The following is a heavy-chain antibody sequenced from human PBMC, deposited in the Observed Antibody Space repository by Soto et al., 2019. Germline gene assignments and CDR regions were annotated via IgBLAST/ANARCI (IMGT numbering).Heavy chain of an antibody. D-gene: IGHD3-22*01. V-gene: IGHV1-18*01. J-gene: IGHJ5*02. Sequence: ASVKVSCKASGGTFSSYAISWVRQAPGQGLEWMGWISANNGNTNYAQKLQGRVTMTTDTSTSTAYMELRSLRSDDTAVYYCARVKGSGYHNWFDPWGQGTLVTVSS. CDR1: GGTFSSYA. CDR3: ARVKGSGYHNWFDP. CDR2: ISANNGNT.